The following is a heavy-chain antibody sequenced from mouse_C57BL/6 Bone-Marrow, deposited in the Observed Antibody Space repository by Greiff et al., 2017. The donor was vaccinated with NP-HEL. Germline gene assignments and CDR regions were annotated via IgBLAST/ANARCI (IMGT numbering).Heavy chain of an antibody. V-gene: IGHV1-81*01. CDR1: GYTFTSYG. J-gene: IGHJ2*01. CDR3: ARCHYSNYGRYFDY. D-gene: IGHD2-5*01. CDR2: IYPRSGNT. Sequence: QVQLKQSGAELARPGASVKLSCKASGYTFTSYGISWVKQRTGQGLEWIGEIYPRSGNTYYNEKFKGKATLTADKSSSTAYMELRSLTSEDSAVYFCARCHYSNYGRYFDYWGQGTTLTVSS.